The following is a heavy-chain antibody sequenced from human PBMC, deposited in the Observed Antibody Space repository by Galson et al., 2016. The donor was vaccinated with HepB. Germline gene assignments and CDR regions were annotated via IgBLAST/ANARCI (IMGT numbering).Heavy chain of an antibody. CDR2: TYYRSKWYN. D-gene: IGHD3-22*01. Sequence: CAISGDSVSSNNVAWNWIRQSPSRGLEWLGRTYYRSKWYNDYAVSVKSRININADTSKNQVSLQLNSVTPEDTAVYYCATYDSRRSWDDAFDIWGQGTMVTVSS. CDR1: GDSVSSNNVA. J-gene: IGHJ3*02. CDR3: ATYDSRRSWDDAFDI. V-gene: IGHV6-1*01.